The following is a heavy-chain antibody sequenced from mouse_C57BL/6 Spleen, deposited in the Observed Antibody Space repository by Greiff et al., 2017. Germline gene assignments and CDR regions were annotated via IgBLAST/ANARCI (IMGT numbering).Heavy chain of an antibody. D-gene: IGHD2-5*01. V-gene: IGHV1-80*01. Sequence: VQLQQSGAELVKPGASVKISCKASGYAFSSYWMNWVKQRPGKGLEWIGQIYPGDGDTNYNGKFKGKATLTADKSSSTAYMQLSSLTSEDSAVYFCARKDGGYSNFFAYWGQGTLVTVSA. CDR3: ARKDGGYSNFFAY. CDR1: GYAFSSYW. J-gene: IGHJ3*01. CDR2: IYPGDGDT.